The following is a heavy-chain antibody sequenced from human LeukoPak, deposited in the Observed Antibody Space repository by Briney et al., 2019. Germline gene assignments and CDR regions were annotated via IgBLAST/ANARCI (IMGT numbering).Heavy chain of an antibody. CDR1: GFIFSSYA. CDR2: ISGSGGST. Sequence: GGSMRPSCAAAGFIFSSYAMSWVRQPPGEVLGWVSAISGSGGSTYYADSVKGRFTISRNNSKNTLYLQMNRLRAEDTAVYYCADQLCSSTSCYVGILNWFDPWGQGTLVTVSS. D-gene: IGHD2-2*01. J-gene: IGHJ5*02. CDR3: ADQLCSSTSCYVGILNWFDP. V-gene: IGHV3-23*01.